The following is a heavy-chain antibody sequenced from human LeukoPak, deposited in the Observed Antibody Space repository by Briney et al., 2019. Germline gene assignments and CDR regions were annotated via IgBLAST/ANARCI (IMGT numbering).Heavy chain of an antibody. CDR2: IIPIFGTA. CDR3: ARALPDGYNPTTSCFGY. J-gene: IGHJ4*02. Sequence: SVKVSCKASGGTFSSYAISWVRQAPGLGLEWMGGIIPIFGTANYAQKFQGRVTITADESTSTAYMELSSLRSEDTAVYYCARALPDGYNPTTSCFGYWGQGTLVTVSS. CDR1: GGTFSSYA. V-gene: IGHV1-69*13. D-gene: IGHD5-24*01.